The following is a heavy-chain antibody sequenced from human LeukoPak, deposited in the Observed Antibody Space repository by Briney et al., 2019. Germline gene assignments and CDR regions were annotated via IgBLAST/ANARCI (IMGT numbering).Heavy chain of an antibody. Sequence: GGSLRLSCAASGFIFSSYWMSWVHQAPGKGLEWVANIKQDGSEKYYVDSVKGRFTISRDNAKNSLYLQMNSLRAEDTAVYYCARDLGDCSGGSCYPKIDYWGQGTLVTVSS. V-gene: IGHV3-7*05. D-gene: IGHD2-15*01. CDR2: IKQDGSEK. J-gene: IGHJ4*02. CDR3: ARDLGDCSGGSCYPKIDY. CDR1: GFIFSSYW.